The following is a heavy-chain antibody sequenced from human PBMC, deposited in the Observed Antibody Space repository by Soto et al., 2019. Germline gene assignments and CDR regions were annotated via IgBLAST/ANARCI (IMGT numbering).Heavy chain of an antibody. Sequence: WASVKVSCKASGYTFSGYNMHWVRQAPGQGLEWMGWINPNSGGTNFARKFQGRVTMTRDTSIGTAYMELTNLTSDDTAVYFCARDLLWSAQKPIDFWGQGTLVTVSS. CDR2: INPNSGGT. CDR1: GYTFSGYN. CDR3: ARDLLWSAQKPIDF. J-gene: IGHJ4*02. D-gene: IGHD2-21*01. V-gene: IGHV1-2*02.